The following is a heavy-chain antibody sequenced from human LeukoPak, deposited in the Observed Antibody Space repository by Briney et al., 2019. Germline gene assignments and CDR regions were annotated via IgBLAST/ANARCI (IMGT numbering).Heavy chain of an antibody. V-gene: IGHV3-23*01. CDR2: NSGSGGST. D-gene: IGHD6-19*01. CDR1: GFTFSTYA. CDR3: AKYSADRGWYGGDFDS. Sequence: GGSLRLSCAASGFTFSTYAMSWVRQTPGKGLEWVSGNSGSGGSTYYADSVKGRFTISRDNSKNTLYLQMNRLRAEDTAIYYCAKYSADRGWYGGDFDSWGQGTLVTVSS. J-gene: IGHJ4*02.